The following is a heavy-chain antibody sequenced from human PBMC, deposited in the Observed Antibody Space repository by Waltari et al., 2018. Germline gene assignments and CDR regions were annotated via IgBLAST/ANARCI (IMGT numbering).Heavy chain of an antibody. CDR3: ARGGGLLRGVSGYGYGMDV. CDR1: GYSISSGYY. D-gene: IGHD3-10*01. J-gene: IGHJ6*02. CDR2: INHSGLT. Sequence: QVQLQESGPRLVTPSETLSLNCAVSGYSISSGYYWDWIRQPPGKGLEWMGTINHSGLTYYNPSLRSLVTISVDTSKNHFSLEMRSVTAADTAVYYCARGGGLLRGVSGYGYGMDVWGQGTTVTVSS. V-gene: IGHV4-38-2*01.